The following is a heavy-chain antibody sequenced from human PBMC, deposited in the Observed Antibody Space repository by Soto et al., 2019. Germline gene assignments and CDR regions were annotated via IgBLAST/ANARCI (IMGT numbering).Heavy chain of an antibody. Sequence: SETLSLTCAFSGGSISSGGYSWSWIRQPPGKGLEWIGYIYHSGSTYYNPSLKSRVTISVDRSKNQFSLKLSSVTAADTAVYYCARDKTSCSGGSCYSHNWFDPWGQGTLVTVSS. V-gene: IGHV4-30-2*01. CDR3: ARDKTSCSGGSCYSHNWFDP. CDR1: GGSISSGGYS. J-gene: IGHJ5*02. D-gene: IGHD2-15*01. CDR2: IYHSGST.